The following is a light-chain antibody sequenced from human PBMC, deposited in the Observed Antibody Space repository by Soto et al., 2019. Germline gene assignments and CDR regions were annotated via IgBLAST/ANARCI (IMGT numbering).Light chain of an antibody. Sequence: ILLTQSPATLSVSPGERVTLSCRASQSLNSILAWYQQRPGQAPRLLIYDTSTRATGIPARFSGSGSGTEFTLTISSLQSEDFAVYYCQQYNNWWTFGQGTKVEIK. CDR1: QSLNSI. V-gene: IGKV3-15*01. CDR3: QQYNNWWT. J-gene: IGKJ1*01. CDR2: DTS.